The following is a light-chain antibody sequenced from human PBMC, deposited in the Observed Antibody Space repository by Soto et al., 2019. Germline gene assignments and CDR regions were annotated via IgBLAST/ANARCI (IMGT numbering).Light chain of an antibody. CDR1: HNDVGGYHS. CDR3: SSYAASDSLL. J-gene: IGLJ2*01. Sequence: QSVLTQPPSSSGSPGQSVTLSCTGTHNDVGGYHSVSWYQQRPGKAPKLIIYEVNKRPSGVPDRFSGSSSGNTASLTVSGLRTEDEADYYCSSYAASDSLLFGGGTKLTVL. V-gene: IGLV2-8*01. CDR2: EVN.